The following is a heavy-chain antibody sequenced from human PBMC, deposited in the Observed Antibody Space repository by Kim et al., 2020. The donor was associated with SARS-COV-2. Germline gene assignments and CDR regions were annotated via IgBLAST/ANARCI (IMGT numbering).Heavy chain of an antibody. D-gene: IGHD5-12*01. J-gene: IGHJ6*02. Sequence: LSLTCAASGFTVSSNYMSWVRQAPGKGLEWVSVIYSGGSTYYADSVKGRFTISRDNSKNTLYLQMNSLRAEDTAVYYCARDGDGYNYPYYYYGMDVWGQGTTVTVSS. CDR3: ARDGDGYNYPYYYYGMDV. V-gene: IGHV3-53*01. CDR1: GFTVSSNY. CDR2: IYSGGST.